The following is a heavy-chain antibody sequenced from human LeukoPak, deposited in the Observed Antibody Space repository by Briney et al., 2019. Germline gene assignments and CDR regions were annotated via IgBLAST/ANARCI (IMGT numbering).Heavy chain of an antibody. J-gene: IGHJ6*03. Sequence: SETLSLTCAVTGASIYSRNSYWGWIRQPPGKGLEWIGSIFYSGNTYYNPSLKSRVTISVDTSKNQLSLKLSSVTAADTAVYYCARDIDYYYMDVWGKGTTVTVSS. CDR1: GASIYSRNSY. CDR3: ARDIDYYYMDV. V-gene: IGHV4-39*07. D-gene: IGHD2-15*01. CDR2: IFYSGNT.